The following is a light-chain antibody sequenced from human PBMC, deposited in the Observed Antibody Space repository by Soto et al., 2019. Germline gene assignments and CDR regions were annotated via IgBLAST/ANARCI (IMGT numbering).Light chain of an antibody. CDR2: YVS. Sequence: QSVLTQPASVSGSPGQSITISCTGTSSDVGGYNYVSWYQQHPGKAPRLMIYYVSNRPSGVSNRFSGSKSGNTASLTISGLQAEDEADYYCSSYTRSSTLGVFGGGTKLTVL. J-gene: IGLJ3*02. V-gene: IGLV2-14*01. CDR3: SSYTRSSTLGV. CDR1: SSDVGGYNY.